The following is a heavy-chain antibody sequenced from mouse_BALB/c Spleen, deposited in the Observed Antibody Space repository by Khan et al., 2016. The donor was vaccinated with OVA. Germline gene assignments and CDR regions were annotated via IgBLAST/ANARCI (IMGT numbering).Heavy chain of an antibody. CDR3: ARQGLFVIFSY. Sequence: VQLQESGAELVKPGASVKISCKASGYTFTTYWIHWVKQRPGQGLEWIGYIDPSTGYTNYNQKFKDKATLTVDKSSSTAYMQISRLNSADSAVYYCARQGLFVIFSYWGQGTLVTVSA. V-gene: IGHV1-7*01. D-gene: IGHD1-1*01. CDR1: GYTFTTYW. CDR2: IDPSTGYT. J-gene: IGHJ3*01.